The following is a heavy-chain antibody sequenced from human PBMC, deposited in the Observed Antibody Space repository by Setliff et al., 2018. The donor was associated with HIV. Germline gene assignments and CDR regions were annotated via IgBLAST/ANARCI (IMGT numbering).Heavy chain of an antibody. CDR3: ARPRVFDSFDV. D-gene: IGHD6-6*01. CDR1: GYMILGYK. Sequence: ASVKVSCKAIGYMILGYKMNWVRQAPGQGLEWIGRISPNNGAAEYAPKFQGRVSMTLDTSISTAYLEIPRLTSDAAAVYFCARPRVFDSFDVWGQGTKVTVSS. CDR2: ISPNNGAA. J-gene: IGHJ3*01. V-gene: IGHV1-2*06.